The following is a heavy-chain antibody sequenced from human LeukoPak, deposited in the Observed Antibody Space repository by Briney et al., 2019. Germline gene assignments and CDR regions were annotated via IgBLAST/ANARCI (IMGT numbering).Heavy chain of an antibody. CDR3: ARDSSSGWGTSGFDY. V-gene: IGHV3-23*01. J-gene: IGHJ4*02. CDR2: ISGSGGST. Sequence: GGSLRLSCAASGFTFSSYAMSWVRQAPGKGLEWVSAISGSGGSTYYADSVKGRFTISRDNSKNTLYLQMNSLRAEDTAVYYCARDSSSGWGTSGFDYWGQGTLVTVSS. D-gene: IGHD6-19*01. CDR1: GFTFSSYA.